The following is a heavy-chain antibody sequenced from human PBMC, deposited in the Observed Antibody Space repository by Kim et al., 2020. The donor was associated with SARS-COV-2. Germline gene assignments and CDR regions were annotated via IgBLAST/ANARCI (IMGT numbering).Heavy chain of an antibody. Sequence: SETLSLTCAVYGGSFSGYYWSWIRQPPGKGLEWIGEINHSGSTNYNPSLKSRVTISVDTSKNQFSLKLTSVTAADTAVYYCARLKSRRYLSYLSAFDIWGQGTMVTVSS. D-gene: IGHD1-26*01. V-gene: IGHV4-34*01. CDR2: INHSGST. CDR1: GGSFSGYY. J-gene: IGHJ3*02. CDR3: ARLKSRRYLSYLSAFDI.